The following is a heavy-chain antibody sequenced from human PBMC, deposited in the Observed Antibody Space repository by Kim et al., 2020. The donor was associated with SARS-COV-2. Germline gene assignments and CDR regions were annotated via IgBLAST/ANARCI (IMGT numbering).Heavy chain of an antibody. D-gene: IGHD2-21*02. V-gene: IGHV3-53*01. CDR1: GFTVSSNY. CDR2: IYSGGST. J-gene: IGHJ4*02. Sequence: GGSLRLSCAVSGFTVSSNYMSWVRQAPGKGLEWVSVIYSGGSTYYADSVKGRFTISRDNSKNTLYLQMNSLRAEDTAVYYCASSDYYFDYWGQGTLVTVSS. CDR3: ASSDYYFDY.